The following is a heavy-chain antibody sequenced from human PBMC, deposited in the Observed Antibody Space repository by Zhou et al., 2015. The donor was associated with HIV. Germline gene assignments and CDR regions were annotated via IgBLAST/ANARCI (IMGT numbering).Heavy chain of an antibody. CDR1: GGTFSNYA. CDR2: IIPIFGTI. J-gene: IGHJ4*02. Sequence: QVQLVQSGAEVKKPGSSVKVSCEASGGTFSNYAVSWVRQAPGQGLEWMGAIIPIFGTIKYAQKFQGRVTLTADRSTNTAYMEMRSLRSDDTAVYFCARNWNYDYFDYWGQGTLVTVSS. CDR3: ARNWNYDYFDY. V-gene: IGHV1-69*06. D-gene: IGHD1-7*01.